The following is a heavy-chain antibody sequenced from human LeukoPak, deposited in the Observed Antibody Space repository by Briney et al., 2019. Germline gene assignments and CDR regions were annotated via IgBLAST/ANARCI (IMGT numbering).Heavy chain of an antibody. CDR1: GGSFSGYY. J-gene: IGHJ4*02. V-gene: IGHV4-34*01. D-gene: IGHD3-22*01. CDR3: ARDVRSGYYLGVGFDY. Sequence: SETLSLTCAVYGGSFSGYYWSWIRQPPGKGLEWIGEINHSGSTNYNPSLKSRVTISVDTSKNQFSLKLSSVTAADTAVYYCARDVRSGYYLGVGFDYWGQGTLVTVSS. CDR2: INHSGST.